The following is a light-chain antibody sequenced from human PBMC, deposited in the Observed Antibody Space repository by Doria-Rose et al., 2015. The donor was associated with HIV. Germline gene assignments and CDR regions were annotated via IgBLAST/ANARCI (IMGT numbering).Light chain of an antibody. CDR3: HQYASSRT. J-gene: IGKJ1*01. CDR2: GAS. Sequence: EIVLTQSPGTLSLSPGGRATLSCRASQSVSANYLAWYQQRPGQSPRLLIYGASSRATDIPDRFSGSGSGTDFTLTISRLEPEDSAVYYCHQYASSRTFGQGTKVEIK. V-gene: IGKV3-20*01. CDR1: QSVSANY.